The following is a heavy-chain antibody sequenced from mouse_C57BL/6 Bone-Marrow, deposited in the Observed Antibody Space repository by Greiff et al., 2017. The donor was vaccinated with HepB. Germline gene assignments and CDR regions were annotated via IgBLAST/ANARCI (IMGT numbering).Heavy chain of an antibody. Sequence: VQLQQSGAELVKPGASVKLSCKASGYTFTSYWMQWVKQRPGQGLEWIGEIDPSDSYTNYNQKFKGKATLTVDTSSSTAYMQLSSLTSEDSAVYYCARRKAYDYGNYAMDYWGQGTSVTVSS. CDR2: IDPSDSYT. V-gene: IGHV1-50*01. CDR1: GYTFTSYW. D-gene: IGHD2-4*01. CDR3: ARRKAYDYGNYAMDY. J-gene: IGHJ4*01.